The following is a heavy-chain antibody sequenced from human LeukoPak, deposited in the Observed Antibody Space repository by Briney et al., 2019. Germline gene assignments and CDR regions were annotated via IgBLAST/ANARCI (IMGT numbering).Heavy chain of an antibody. Sequence: GGSLRLSCAASGFTLNTYWMNWVRQAPGKGLVWVSRINSDGSSLSYADSVKGRFTVSRDNAKNTLYLQMNSLRAEDTAVYFCARGGGLDVWGQGATVTVSS. V-gene: IGHV3-74*01. CDR1: GFTLNTYW. CDR3: ARGGGLDV. D-gene: IGHD3-16*01. J-gene: IGHJ6*02. CDR2: INSDGSSL.